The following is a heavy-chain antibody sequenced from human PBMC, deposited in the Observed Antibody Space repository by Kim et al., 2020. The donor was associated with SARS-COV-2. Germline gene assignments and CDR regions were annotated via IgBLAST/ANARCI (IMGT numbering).Heavy chain of an antibody. CDR3: ARDAGYSFGIHYYYYMDV. CDR1: GYTFTSHG. CDR2: ISDYNSNT. D-gene: IGHD5-18*01. J-gene: IGHJ6*03. V-gene: IGHV1-18*01. Sequence: ASVKVSCKASGYTFTSHGISWVRQAPGQGLEWMGYISDYNSNTIYAQKFQGRLTMTTDTSTSTVYMELRSLRSNDTAVYYCARDAGYSFGIHYYYYMDVWGKGTTVTVYS.